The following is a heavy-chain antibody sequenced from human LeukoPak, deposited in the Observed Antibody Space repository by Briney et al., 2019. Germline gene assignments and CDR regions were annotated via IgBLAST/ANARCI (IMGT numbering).Heavy chain of an antibody. CDR2: IYYSGST. D-gene: IGHD6-13*01. Sequence: KPSETLSLTCTVSGGSISSYYWSWIRQPPGKGLEWIGYIYYSGSTNYNPSLKSRVTISVDTSKNQFSLKLSSLTAADTAVYYCARGSQEQQLVSRAGAYFDYWGQGTLVTVSS. CDR3: ARGSQEQQLVSRAGAYFDY. CDR1: GGSISSYY. V-gene: IGHV4-59*12. J-gene: IGHJ4*02.